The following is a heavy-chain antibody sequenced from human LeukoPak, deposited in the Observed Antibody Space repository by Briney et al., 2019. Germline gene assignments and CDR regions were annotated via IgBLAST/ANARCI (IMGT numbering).Heavy chain of an antibody. Sequence: SETLSLTCTVSGGSIISSSYYWGWIRQSPGKGLEWIGSIYYTGSTYYNPFLRSRVTISVDTSKNHFSLNLSSVTAADTAVYYCARQEYHDDGSGRLAWFDPWGQGTLVTVSS. CDR1: GGSIISSSYY. V-gene: IGHV4-39*01. D-gene: IGHD3-22*01. CDR2: IYYTGST. J-gene: IGHJ5*02. CDR3: ARQEYHDDGSGRLAWFDP.